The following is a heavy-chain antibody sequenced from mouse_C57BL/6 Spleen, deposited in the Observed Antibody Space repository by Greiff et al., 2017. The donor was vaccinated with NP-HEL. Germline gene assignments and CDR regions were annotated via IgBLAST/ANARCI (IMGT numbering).Heavy chain of an antibody. V-gene: IGHV1-50*01. CDR3: ARDGTDAY. CDR2: IDPSDSYT. J-gene: IGHJ3*01. D-gene: IGHD2-1*01. CDR1: GYTFTSYW. Sequence: QLQQPGAELVKPGASVKLSCKASGYTFTSYWMQWVKQRPGQGLEWIGEIDPSDSYTNYNQKFKGKATLTVDTSSSTAYMQLSSLTSEDSAVYYCARDGTDAYWGQGTLVTVSA.